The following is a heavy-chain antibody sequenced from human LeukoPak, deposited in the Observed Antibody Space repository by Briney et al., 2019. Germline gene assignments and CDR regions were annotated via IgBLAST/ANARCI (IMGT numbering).Heavy chain of an antibody. CDR1: GGSFSGYY. CDR2: INHSGST. V-gene: IGHV4-34*01. Sequence: PSETLSLTCAVYGGSFSGYYWSWIRQPPGKGLEWIGEINHSGSTNYNPSLKSRVTISVDTSKNQFSLKLSSVTAADTAVYYCARGLEESGYHDDYWGQGTLVTVSS. J-gene: IGHJ4*02. CDR3: ARGLEESGYHDDY. D-gene: IGHD3-3*01.